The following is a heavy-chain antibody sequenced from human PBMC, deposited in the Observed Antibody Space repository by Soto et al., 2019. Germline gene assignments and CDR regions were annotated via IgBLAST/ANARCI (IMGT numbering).Heavy chain of an antibody. Sequence: SVKVSCKASGGTFSSYAISWVRPAPGQGLEWMGGIIPIFGTANYAQKFQGRVTITADESTSTAYMELSSLRSEDTAVYYCARVPDYDSSGYSDYWGQGTLVTVSS. CDR2: IIPIFGTA. CDR1: GGTFSSYA. D-gene: IGHD3-22*01. J-gene: IGHJ4*02. V-gene: IGHV1-69*13. CDR3: ARVPDYDSSGYSDY.